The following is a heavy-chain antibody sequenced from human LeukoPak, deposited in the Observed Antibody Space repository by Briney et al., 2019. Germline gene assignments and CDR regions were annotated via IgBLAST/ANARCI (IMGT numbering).Heavy chain of an antibody. J-gene: IGHJ4*02. V-gene: IGHV1-2*02. CDR1: GYTFTAYY. Sequence: ASVKVSCKASGYTFTAYYIHWVRQAPGQGLEWVGWINPNSGGTSSAQRFQGRVTMTRDTSISTAYMELSRLRSDDTAIYYCARGDVIIPAAIDYWGQGTLVTVSS. D-gene: IGHD2-2*01. CDR3: ARGDVIIPAAIDY. CDR2: INPNSGGT.